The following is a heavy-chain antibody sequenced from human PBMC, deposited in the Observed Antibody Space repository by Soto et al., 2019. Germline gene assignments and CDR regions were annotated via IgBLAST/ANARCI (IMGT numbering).Heavy chain of an antibody. Sequence: PSETLSLTCAVYGGSFSGYYWSWIRQLPGKGLEWIGEINHSGSTNYNPSLKSRVTISVDTSKNQFSLKLSSVTAADTAVYYCARDRQWLVHGLDYWGQGTLVTVSS. CDR3: ARDRQWLVHGLDY. CDR1: GGSFSGYY. CDR2: INHSGST. V-gene: IGHV4-34*01. D-gene: IGHD6-19*01. J-gene: IGHJ4*02.